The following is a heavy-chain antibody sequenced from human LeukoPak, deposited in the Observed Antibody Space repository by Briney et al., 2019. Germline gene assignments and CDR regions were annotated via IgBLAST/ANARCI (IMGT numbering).Heavy chain of an antibody. V-gene: IGHV1-18*01. CDR3: ARSQNYYDSSGYSRYMDV. CDR1: GYTFTRYG. Sequence: GASVKVSCKTSGYTFTRYGISWVRQASGQGLEWMGWISPYNGNTNYAQKLQGRVTMTTDTSTSTAYMELRSLRSDDTAVYYCARSQNYYDSSGYSRYMDVWGKGTTVTVSS. CDR2: ISPYNGNT. D-gene: IGHD3-22*01. J-gene: IGHJ6*03.